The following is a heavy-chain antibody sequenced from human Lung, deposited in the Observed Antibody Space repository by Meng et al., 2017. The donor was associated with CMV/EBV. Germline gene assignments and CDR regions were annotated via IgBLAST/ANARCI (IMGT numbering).Heavy chain of an antibody. CDR3: LRRSGGSV. J-gene: IGHJ1*01. D-gene: IGHD3-10*01. CDR1: GDSIPNHNW. V-gene: IGHV4-4*02. CDR2: IPHRGSS. Sequence: GQWRESGPDRVNPSDTLSLPCAVSGDSIPNHNWWAWVRQPPGKGLEWIGEIPHRGSSAYNPSLKSRVSMSIDKSKNQFSLKLTSVTAADTAVYHCLRRSGGSVWGQGTLVTVSS.